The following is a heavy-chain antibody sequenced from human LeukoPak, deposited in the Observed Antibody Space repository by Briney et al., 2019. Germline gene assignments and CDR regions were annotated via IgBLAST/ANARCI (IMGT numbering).Heavy chain of an antibody. V-gene: IGHV3-23*01. D-gene: IGHD3/OR15-3a*01. CDR3: AKRDWPYYFDY. CDR1: GFWFSNYG. CDR2: ISGNGDDA. J-gene: IGHJ4*02. Sequence: GGSLRLSCAASGFWFSNYGTNWVRQAPGKGLEWVSVISGNGDDAFYADSVKGRFRISRDNSKNTVYLQMNSLRADDTAVYYCAKRDWPYYFDYWGQGTLVAVSS.